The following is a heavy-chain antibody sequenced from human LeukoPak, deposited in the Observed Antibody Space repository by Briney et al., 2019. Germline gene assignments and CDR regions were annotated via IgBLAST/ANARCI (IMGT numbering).Heavy chain of an antibody. D-gene: IGHD3-16*01. CDR1: GFTFSGYG. J-gene: IGHJ4*02. CDR2: LNSDGSST. Sequence: GASLRLSCAASGFTFSGYGMHWVRQAPGKGLVWVSRLNSDGSSTNYADSVKGRFTISRDNAKNTLYLQMNSLRDEDTAVFYCARSRYDYIWGIDYWGQGTLVTISS. V-gene: IGHV3-74*01. CDR3: ARSRYDYIWGIDY.